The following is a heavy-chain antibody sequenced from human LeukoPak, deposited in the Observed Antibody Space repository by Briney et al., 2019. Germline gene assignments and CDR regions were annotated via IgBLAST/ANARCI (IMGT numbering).Heavy chain of an antibody. CDR1: GGTFSSYA. D-gene: IGHD6-19*01. V-gene: IGHV1-69*04. CDR2: IIPILGIA. J-gene: IGHJ6*02. CDR3: ARSRAVAGTYYYYGMDV. Sequence: GSSVKVSCKASGGTFSSYAISWVRQAPGQGLEWMGRIIPILGIANYAQKFQGRVTITADKSTSTAYMELSSLRSEDTVVYYCARSRAVAGTYYYYGMDVWGQGTTVTVSS.